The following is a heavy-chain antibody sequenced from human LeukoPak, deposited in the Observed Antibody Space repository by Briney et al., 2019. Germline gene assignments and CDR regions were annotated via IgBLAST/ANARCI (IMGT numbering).Heavy chain of an antibody. CDR1: GFTFSSYG. D-gene: IGHD5-18*01. J-gene: IGHJ3*02. Sequence: GGSLRLSCAASGFTFSSYGMHWVRQAPGKGLEWVAVISYDGSNEYYADSVKGRFTISRDNSKNTLYLQMNSLRAEDTAVYYCAKDAGGTMVTNLAFDIWGQGTMVTVSS. V-gene: IGHV3-30*18. CDR3: AKDAGGTMVTNLAFDI. CDR2: ISYDGSNE.